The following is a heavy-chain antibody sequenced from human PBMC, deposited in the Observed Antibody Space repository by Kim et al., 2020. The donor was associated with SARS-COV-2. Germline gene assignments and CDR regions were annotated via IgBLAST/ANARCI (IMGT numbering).Heavy chain of an antibody. CDR1: GFPFSSSD. CDR2: IKTDAST. CDR3: TKDLGNWKFDP. Sequence: GGSLRLSCSASGFPFSSSDMTWVRQAPGKGLQWVSSIKTDASTYYADSVRGRFTISRDNSKNTLHLQMNSLRVDDAAVYYCTKDLGNWKFDPWGQGTLVTVSS. J-gene: IGHJ5*02. V-gene: IGHV3-23*01. D-gene: IGHD1-1*01.